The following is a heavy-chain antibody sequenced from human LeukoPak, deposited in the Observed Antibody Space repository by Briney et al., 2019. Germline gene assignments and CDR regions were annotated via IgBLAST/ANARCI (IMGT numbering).Heavy chain of an antibody. J-gene: IGHJ4*02. CDR2: IWYDGSNK. CDR3: ASADSSGYYFDY. CDR1: GFTFSSYG. Sequence: GGSLRLSCAASGFTFSSYGMQWVRQAPGKGLDWVAGIWYDGSNKNYADSVKGRFTISRDNSKNTLYLQMDSLRAEDTAVYYCASADSSGYYFDYWGQGTLVTVSS. D-gene: IGHD3-22*01. V-gene: IGHV3-33*01.